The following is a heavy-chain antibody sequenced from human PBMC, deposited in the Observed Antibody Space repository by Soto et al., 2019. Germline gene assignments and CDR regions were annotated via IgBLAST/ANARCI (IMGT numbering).Heavy chain of an antibody. Sequence: QVQLQESGPGLVKPSQTLSLTCTVSDGSIRSGGYYWSWIRQHPGKGLEWIGYIYYSGSTYYNPSLKSRVTLSVDTSKNQFSLKLSSVTAADTAVYYCARVCGSDCHHGMDVWGQGNTVTVSS. V-gene: IGHV4-31*03. CDR1: DGSIRSGGYY. CDR3: ARVCGSDCHHGMDV. CDR2: IYYSGST. J-gene: IGHJ6*02. D-gene: IGHD2-21*02.